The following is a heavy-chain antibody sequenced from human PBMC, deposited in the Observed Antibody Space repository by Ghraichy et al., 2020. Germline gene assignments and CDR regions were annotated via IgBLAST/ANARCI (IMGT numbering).Heavy chain of an antibody. Sequence: SVKVSCKASGGTFSSYAISWVRQAPGQGLEWMGRIIPILGIANYAQKFQGRVTITADKSTSTAYMELSSLRSEDTAVYYCAREIYDFWSGYYRVGNYGMDVWGQGTTVTVSS. CDR3: AREIYDFWSGYYRVGNYGMDV. CDR1: GGTFSSYA. J-gene: IGHJ6*02. CDR2: IIPILGIA. D-gene: IGHD3-3*01. V-gene: IGHV1-69*04.